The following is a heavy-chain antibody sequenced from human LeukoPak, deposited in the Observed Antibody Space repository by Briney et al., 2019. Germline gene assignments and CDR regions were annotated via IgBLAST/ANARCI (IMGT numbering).Heavy chain of an antibody. J-gene: IGHJ4*02. CDR1: GGTISSYY. CDR2: IHDSGST. V-gene: IGHV4-59*08. Sequence: SETLSLTCTVSGGTISSYYWNWIRQLPGKGLEWIGYIHDSGSTKYNPSRKSRVTISVETSKHQFSLKLSSVNAADTAVYYCARWYYSGWAFDYWGQGTLVTGSS. CDR3: ARWYYSGWAFDY. D-gene: IGHD6-19*01.